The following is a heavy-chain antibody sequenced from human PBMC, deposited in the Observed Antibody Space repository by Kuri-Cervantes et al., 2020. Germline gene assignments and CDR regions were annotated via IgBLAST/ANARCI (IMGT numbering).Heavy chain of an antibody. CDR3: ARRGAVTTNY. D-gene: IGHD4-11*01. Sequence: GSLRRSCTVSGDSINSDKWWCWARQPPAKVLERIGEIHQRRSTAYNPTLKSRVTISVDTSKNQFSLRRSSVTAADTAVYYCARRGAVTTNYWGQGTLVTDSS. J-gene: IGHJ4*02. V-gene: IGHV4-4*02. CDR1: GDSINSDKW. CDR2: IHQRRST.